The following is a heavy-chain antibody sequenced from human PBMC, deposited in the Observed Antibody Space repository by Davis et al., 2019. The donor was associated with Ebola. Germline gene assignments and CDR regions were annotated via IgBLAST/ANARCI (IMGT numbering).Heavy chain of an antibody. D-gene: IGHD3-16*02. Sequence: SETLSLTCAVSGYSISSGYYWGWIRQPPGRGLEWIGSLYHSGNTYYNPSLKSRVTMSVDTSKNQFSLKLSSVTAADTAVYYCASQPFYDYIWGSYRLGPFDYWGQGTLVTVSS. CDR3: ASQPFYDYIWGSYRLGPFDY. J-gene: IGHJ4*02. V-gene: IGHV4-38-2*01. CDR2: LYHSGNT. CDR1: GYSISSGYY.